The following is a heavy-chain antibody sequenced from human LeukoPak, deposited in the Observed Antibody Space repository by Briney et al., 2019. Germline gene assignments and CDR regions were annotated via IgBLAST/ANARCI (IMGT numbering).Heavy chain of an antibody. D-gene: IGHD3-10*01. V-gene: IGHV4-39*02. Sequence: SETLSLTCTVSGGSISSSSYYWGWIRQPPGKGLEWIGSIYYSGSTYYNPSLKSRVTISVDTSKNQFSLKLSSVTAADTAVYYCAREDLKKGKAFDIWGQGTMVTVSS. CDR2: IYYSGST. CDR1: GGSISSSSYY. J-gene: IGHJ3*02. CDR3: AREDLKKGKAFDI.